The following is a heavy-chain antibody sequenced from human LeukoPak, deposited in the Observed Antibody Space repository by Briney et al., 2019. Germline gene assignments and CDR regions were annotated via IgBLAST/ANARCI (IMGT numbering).Heavy chain of an antibody. CDR3: ARGRPHGNDY. J-gene: IGHJ4*02. CDR1: GFICSDYA. CDR2: IASDGSST. Sequence: GGSLRLSCTASGFICSDYAMSWARQAPGKGLVWVSRIASDGSSTTYADSVKGRFSISRDNAKNTLYLQMNSLRVEDTAVYYCARGRPHGNDYWGQGTLVTVSS. V-gene: IGHV3-74*01. D-gene: IGHD4-23*01.